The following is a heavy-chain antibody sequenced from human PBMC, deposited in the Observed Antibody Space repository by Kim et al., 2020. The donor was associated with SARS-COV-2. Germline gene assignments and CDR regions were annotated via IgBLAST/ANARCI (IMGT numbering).Heavy chain of an antibody. CDR1: GFTFSTYD. V-gene: IGHV3-13*01. CDR3: ARGHQGFDP. Sequence: GGSLRLSRAASGFTFSTYDMHWVRQGTGKGLEWVSGIGTVGDIYYADSVKGRFTTSRENAKNSLYLQMNSLRAGDTAVYYCARGHQGFDPWGQGTLVTVS. J-gene: IGHJ5*02. CDR2: IGTVGDI.